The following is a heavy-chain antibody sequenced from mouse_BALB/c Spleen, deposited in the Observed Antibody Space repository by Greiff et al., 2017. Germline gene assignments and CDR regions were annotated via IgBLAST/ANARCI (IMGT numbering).Heavy chain of an antibody. J-gene: IGHJ2*01. Sequence: VQLQQSGTVLARPGASVKMSCKASGYSFTSYWMHWVKQRPGQGLEWIGAIYPGNSDTSYNQKFKGKAKLTAVTSASTAYMELSSLTNEDSAVYYCTRRVYGSSYDYFDYWGQGTTLTVSS. CDR2: IYPGNSDT. CDR1: GYSFTSYW. V-gene: IGHV1-5*01. D-gene: IGHD1-1*01. CDR3: TRRVYGSSYDYFDY.